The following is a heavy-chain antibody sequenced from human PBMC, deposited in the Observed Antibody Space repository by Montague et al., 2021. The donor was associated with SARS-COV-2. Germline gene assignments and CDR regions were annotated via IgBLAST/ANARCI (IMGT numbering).Heavy chain of an antibody. J-gene: IGHJ6*02. V-gene: IGHV4-4*02. Sequence: SETLSLTCVVSGDSISTDNWWTWVRLPPGKGLEWVGEINHSGGTNYNPSLKSRVTISVDTSKNQFSLKLSSVTAADTAVYYCARGSGCSGGSCYSEWDPYYYYCMDVWGQGTTVTVSS. CDR3: ARGSGCSGGSCYSEWDPYYYYCMDV. CDR1: GDSISTDNW. D-gene: IGHD2-15*01. CDR2: INHSGGT.